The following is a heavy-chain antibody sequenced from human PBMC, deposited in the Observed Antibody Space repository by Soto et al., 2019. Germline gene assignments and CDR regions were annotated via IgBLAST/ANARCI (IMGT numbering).Heavy chain of an antibody. CDR3: ARDYSNYYWYFDL. CDR2: IYHSGST. J-gene: IGHJ2*01. D-gene: IGHD4-4*01. V-gene: IGHV4-61*01. CDR1: GGSVSSGSYY. Sequence: SETLSLTCTVSGGSVSSGSYYWSWIRQPPGKGLEWIGYIYHSGSTNYNPSLKSRVTISVDTSKNQFSLKLSSVTAADSAVYYCARDYSNYYWYFDLWGRGTLVTVSS.